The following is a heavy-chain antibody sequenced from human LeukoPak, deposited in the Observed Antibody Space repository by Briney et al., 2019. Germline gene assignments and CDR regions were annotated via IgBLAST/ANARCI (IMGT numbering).Heavy chain of an antibody. CDR1: GGTFSSYA. V-gene: IGHV1-8*02. Sequence: ASVKVSCKASGGTFSSYAISWVRQAPGQGLEWMGWMNPNSGNTGYAQKFQGRVTMTRNTSISTVYMELSSLRSEDTAVYYCARETTDGTSSKFDPWGQGTLVTVSS. CDR2: MNPNSGNT. CDR3: ARETTDGTSSKFDP. J-gene: IGHJ5*02. D-gene: IGHD4-17*01.